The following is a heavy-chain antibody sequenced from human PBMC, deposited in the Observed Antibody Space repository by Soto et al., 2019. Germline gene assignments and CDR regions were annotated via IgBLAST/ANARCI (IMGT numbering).Heavy chain of an antibody. CDR1: GYTFTSYD. D-gene: IGHD1-26*01. CDR2: MHPNSGNT. V-gene: IGHV1-8*01. J-gene: IGHJ4*02. CDR3: ARGLSYRQE. Sequence: QVQLVQSGAEVKKPGASVKVSCKASGYTFTSYDIYWVRQATGQGLEWMGWMHPNSGNTGYAQKFQGRVIMTRNTSITTAYMELSSLTSEDTAVYYCARGLSYRQEWGQGTLVTVSS.